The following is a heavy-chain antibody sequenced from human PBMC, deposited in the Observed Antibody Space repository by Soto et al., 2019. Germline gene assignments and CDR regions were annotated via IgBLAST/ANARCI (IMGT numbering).Heavy chain of an antibody. V-gene: IGHV4-59*01. CDR3: ARGHSSSPNWFDP. Sequence: PSETLSLTCTVSGGSISSYYWSWIRQPPGKGLEWIGYIYYSGSTNYNPSLKGRVTISVDTSKNQFSMKLSSVTAADTAVYYCARGHSSSPNWFDPWGQGTLVTVSS. CDR1: GGSISSYY. CDR2: IYYSGST. J-gene: IGHJ5*02. D-gene: IGHD6-6*01.